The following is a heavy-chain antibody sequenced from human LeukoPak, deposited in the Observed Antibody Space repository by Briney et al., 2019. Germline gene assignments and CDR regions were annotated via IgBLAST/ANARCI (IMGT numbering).Heavy chain of an antibody. Sequence: SETLSLTCTVSGASISSASYYWAWIRQPPGKGLEWIARMHYTGSTYFNPSLKSRVTISVDTSKNQFSLNLNSVTAADTAVYYCARDPRQGGDFWSATNWFDPWGQGTLVTVSS. V-gene: IGHV4-39*07. D-gene: IGHD3-3*01. CDR2: MHYTGST. CDR3: ARDPRQGGDFWSATNWFDP. J-gene: IGHJ5*02. CDR1: GASISSASYY.